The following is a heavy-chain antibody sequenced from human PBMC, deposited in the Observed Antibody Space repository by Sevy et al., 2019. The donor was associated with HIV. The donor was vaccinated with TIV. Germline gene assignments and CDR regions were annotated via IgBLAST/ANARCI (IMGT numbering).Heavy chain of an antibody. CDR2: ISSSSTYI. D-gene: IGHD2-2*02. Sequence: GGSLRLSCAASGFTFNTNSMNWVRQAPGKGLEWVSSISSSSTYIYYAASVKGRFTISRDNAKNSLYLQMNSLRAEDTAVYYCSRDLVLPTTIDYFYYGMDVWGQGTTVTVSS. V-gene: IGHV3-21*01. CDR3: SRDLVLPTTIDYFYYGMDV. J-gene: IGHJ6*02. CDR1: GFTFNTNS.